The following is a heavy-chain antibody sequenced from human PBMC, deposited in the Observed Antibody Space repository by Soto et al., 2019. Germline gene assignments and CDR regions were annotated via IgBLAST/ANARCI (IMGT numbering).Heavy chain of an antibody. Sequence: EVQLLESGGGLVQPGGSLRLSCAASGFTFSSYAMSWVRQAPGKGLEWVSAISGSGGSTYYADSVKGRFTISRDNSKNTLHLQMNSLSAEDTAVYYWAGDSSGYWGEAFDYWGQGTLVTVSS. J-gene: IGHJ4*02. CDR2: ISGSGGST. CDR1: GFTFSSYA. CDR3: AGDSSGYWGEAFDY. V-gene: IGHV3-23*01. D-gene: IGHD3-22*01.